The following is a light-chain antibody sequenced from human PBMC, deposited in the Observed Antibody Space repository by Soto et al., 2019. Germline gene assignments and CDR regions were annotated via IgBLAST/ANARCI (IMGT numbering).Light chain of an antibody. CDR1: QHLSNY. V-gene: IGKV1-33*01. J-gene: IGKJ3*01. CDR3: QQYDNLRLT. Sequence: DIQMTQSPSSLSASVGDRVTITCQASQHLSNYLNWYQQKPGKAPMLLIYDASNLETGVPSRFRRSRSGTDFTFTISSLQPEDIATYYCQQYDNLRLTFGPGTKVDIK. CDR2: DAS.